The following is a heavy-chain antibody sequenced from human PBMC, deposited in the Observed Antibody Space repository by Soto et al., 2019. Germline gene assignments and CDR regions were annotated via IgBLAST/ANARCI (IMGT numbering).Heavy chain of an antibody. D-gene: IGHD2-21*02. CDR2: THHSGST. Sequence: QAQLQQWGTGLLKPSETLSLTCAVYGGSLSGNYWGWIRQPPGKGLEWIGETHHSGSTAYNPSLKSRVTISVDTYRNQFPLKLNSVTAADTAVYYCARTTAAIHLNYWSQGTLVTVSS. V-gene: IGHV4-34*01. CDR3: ARTTAAIHLNY. J-gene: IGHJ4*02. CDR1: GGSLSGNY.